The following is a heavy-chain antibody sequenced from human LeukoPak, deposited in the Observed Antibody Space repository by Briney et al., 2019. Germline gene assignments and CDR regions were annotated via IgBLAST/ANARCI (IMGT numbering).Heavy chain of an antibody. CDR3: ARVGYDSSGPYYFDY. Sequence: PSETLSLTCTVSGGSISSYHWSWIRQPPGKGLEWIGYIYYSGSTNYNPSIKSRVTITVDTSKNQFSLKLSSVTAADTAGYYCARVGYDSSGPYYFDYWGQGTLVTVSS. CDR1: GGSISSYH. D-gene: IGHD3-22*01. J-gene: IGHJ4*02. V-gene: IGHV4-59*01. CDR2: IYYSGST.